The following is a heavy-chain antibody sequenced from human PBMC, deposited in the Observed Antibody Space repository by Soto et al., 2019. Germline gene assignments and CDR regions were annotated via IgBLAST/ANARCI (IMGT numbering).Heavy chain of an antibody. CDR2: IYYSGST. V-gene: IGHV4-61*01. CDR3: ASAILTGPYYYYYGMDV. CDR1: GGSVSSGSYY. Sequence: PSETLSLTCTVSGGSVSSGSYYWSWIRQPPGKGLEWIGYIYYSGSTNYNPSLKSRVTISVDTSKNQFSLKLSPVTAADTAVYYCASAILTGPYYYYYGMDVWGQGTTVTVS. J-gene: IGHJ6*02. D-gene: IGHD3-9*01.